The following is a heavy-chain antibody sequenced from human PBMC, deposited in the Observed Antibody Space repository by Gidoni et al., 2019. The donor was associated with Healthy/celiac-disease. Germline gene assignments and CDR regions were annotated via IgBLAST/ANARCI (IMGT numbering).Heavy chain of an antibody. D-gene: IGHD2-2*01. Sequence: EVQLLVSGGGLVQPGGSLTFSCAAPGFTFSSYAMSWVRQAPGQGLVWVSAISGSGGSTYYADSVKGRFTISRDNSKNTLYLQMNSLRAEDTAVYYCAKDIVVVPAAIDYWGQGTLVTVSS. J-gene: IGHJ4*02. CDR2: ISGSGGST. CDR1: GFTFSSYA. V-gene: IGHV3-23*01. CDR3: AKDIVVVPAAIDY.